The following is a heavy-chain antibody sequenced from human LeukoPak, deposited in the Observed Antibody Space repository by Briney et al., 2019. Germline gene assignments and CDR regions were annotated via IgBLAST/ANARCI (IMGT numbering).Heavy chain of an antibody. CDR3: ARDGVTSSVVY. D-gene: IGHD2-21*02. CDR1: GFTFNNYW. Sequence: HPGGSLRLSCAASGFTFNNYWMSWVRQAPGKGLEWLANIKEDGSRKYYVDSVKGRFTISRDNARKSLFLQMNSLRAEDTAVYYCARDGVTSSVVYWGQGTLVTVSS. CDR2: IKEDGSRK. V-gene: IGHV3-7*01. J-gene: IGHJ4*02.